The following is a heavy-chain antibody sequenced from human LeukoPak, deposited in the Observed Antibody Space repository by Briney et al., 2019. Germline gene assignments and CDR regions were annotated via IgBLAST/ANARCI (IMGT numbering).Heavy chain of an antibody. CDR3: ARGSGYFDWLNLDY. J-gene: IGHJ4*02. CDR2: ITPIFGTA. D-gene: IGHD3-9*01. CDR1: GGTFSSYA. V-gene: IGHV1-69*05. Sequence: ASVKVSCKASGGTFSSYAISWVRQAPGQGLEWMGGITPIFGTANYAQKFQGRVTITTDESTSTAYMELSSLRSEDTAVYYCARGSGYFDWLNLDYWGQGTLVTVSS.